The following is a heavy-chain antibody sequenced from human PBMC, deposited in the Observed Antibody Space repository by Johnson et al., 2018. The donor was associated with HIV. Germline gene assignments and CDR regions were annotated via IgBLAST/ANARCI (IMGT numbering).Heavy chain of an antibody. V-gene: IGHV3-43*01. D-gene: IGHD5-24*01. Sequence: QLVESGGGVVQPGRSLRLSCAASGFTFDDYTMHWVRQAPGKGLEWVSLISWDGGSTYYADSVKGRFTISRDNSKNSLYLQMNSLRTEDTALYYCAKDMERWLLTSAFDIWGQGTIVTVSS. CDR1: GFTFDDYT. J-gene: IGHJ3*02. CDR2: ISWDGGST. CDR3: AKDMERWLLTSAFDI.